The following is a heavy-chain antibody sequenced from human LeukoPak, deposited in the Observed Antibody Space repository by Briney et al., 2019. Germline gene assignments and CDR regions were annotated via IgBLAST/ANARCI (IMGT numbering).Heavy chain of an antibody. J-gene: IGHJ3*02. CDR1: GGSISTYY. V-gene: IGHV4-59*01. CDR2: IYYSGST. Sequence: SETLSLTCTVSGGSISTYYWGWIRQPPGKGLEWIGYIYYSGSTNYNLSLKSRVTISVDTSKNQFSLKLSSVTAADTAVYYCARDLRWVDRRDAYDIWGQGTMVTVSS. D-gene: IGHD5-24*01. CDR3: ARDLRWVDRRDAYDI.